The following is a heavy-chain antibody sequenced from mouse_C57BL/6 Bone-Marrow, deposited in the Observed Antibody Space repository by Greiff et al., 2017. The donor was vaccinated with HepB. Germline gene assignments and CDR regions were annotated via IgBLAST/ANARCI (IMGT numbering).Heavy chain of an antibody. CDR3: ARQGRGVYFDY. V-gene: IGHV5-6*02. CDR1: GFTFSSYG. Sequence: DVMLVESGGDLVKPGGSLKLSCAASGFTFSSYGMSWVRQTPDKRLEWVATISSGGSYTYYPDSVKGLFTISRDNAKNTLYLQMSSLKSEDTAMYYWARQGRGVYFDYWGQGTTLTVSS. J-gene: IGHJ2*01. CDR2: ISSGGSYT.